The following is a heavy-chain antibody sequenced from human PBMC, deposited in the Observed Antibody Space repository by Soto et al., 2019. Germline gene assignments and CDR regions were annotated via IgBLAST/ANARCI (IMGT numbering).Heavy chain of an antibody. CDR2: TYHTGST. CDR3: ARIGNPDASLYFDY. D-gene: IGHD2-2*01. V-gene: IGHV4-31*03. Sequence: QVQLQESGPGLVKPSQTLSLTCTVSGGSISVGVYYWNWIRQLPGKGPEWIGYTYHTGSTYYNPSLESRDTISVDPSKNQFSLRLSSVTAADTAVYYCARIGNPDASLYFDYWGQGTLVTVSS. J-gene: IGHJ4*02. CDR1: GGSISVGVYY.